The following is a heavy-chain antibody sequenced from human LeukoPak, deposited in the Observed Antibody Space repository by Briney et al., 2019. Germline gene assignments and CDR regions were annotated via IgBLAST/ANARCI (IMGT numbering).Heavy chain of an antibody. D-gene: IGHD6-6*01. V-gene: IGHV1-69*04. CDR3: ATDSSSSGYYYYYMDV. Sequence: SVKVSCKASGGTFSSYAISWVRQAPGQGLEWMGRIIPILGIANYAQKLQGRVTMTTDTSTSTAYMELRSLRSDDTAVYYCATDSSSSGYYYYYMDVWGKGTTVTVSS. J-gene: IGHJ6*03. CDR2: IIPILGIA. CDR1: GGTFSSYA.